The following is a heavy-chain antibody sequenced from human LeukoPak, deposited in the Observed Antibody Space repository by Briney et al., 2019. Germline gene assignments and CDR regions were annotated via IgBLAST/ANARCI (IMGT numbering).Heavy chain of an antibody. Sequence: SETLSITCTVSGGSISSYYWSWIRQPPGKGLEWIGYIYYSGSTNYNPSLKSRVTISVDTSKNQFSLKLSSVTAADTAVYYCARGLLFDYWGQGTLVTVSS. CDR3: ARGLLFDY. V-gene: IGHV4-59*01. D-gene: IGHD2-21*01. CDR1: GGSISSYY. CDR2: IYYSGST. J-gene: IGHJ4*02.